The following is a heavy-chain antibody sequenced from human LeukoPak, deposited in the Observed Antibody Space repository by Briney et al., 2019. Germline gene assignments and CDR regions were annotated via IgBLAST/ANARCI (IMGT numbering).Heavy chain of an antibody. CDR2: INPNSGGT. D-gene: IGHD1-26*01. Sequence: ASVTVSCKASGYTFTGYYMHWVRQAPGQGREWMGWINPNSGGTNYAQKFQGRVTMTRDTSISTAYMELSRLRSDDTAVYYCASYSGSFDAFDIWGQGTMVTVSS. V-gene: IGHV1-2*02. J-gene: IGHJ3*02. CDR3: ASYSGSFDAFDI. CDR1: GYTFTGYY.